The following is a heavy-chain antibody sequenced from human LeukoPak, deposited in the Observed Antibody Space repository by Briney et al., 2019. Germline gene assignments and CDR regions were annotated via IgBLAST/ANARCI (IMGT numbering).Heavy chain of an antibody. CDR1: GGPISSSSYY. Sequence: SETLSLTCTVSGGPISSSSYYWGWIRQPPGKGLEWIGSIYYSGSTYYNPSLKSRVTITVDTSKNQFSLKLSSVTAADTAVYYCARDGDSSSPFDYWGQGTLVTVSS. CDR2: IYYSGST. J-gene: IGHJ4*02. D-gene: IGHD6-13*01. CDR3: ARDGDSSSPFDY. V-gene: IGHV4-39*07.